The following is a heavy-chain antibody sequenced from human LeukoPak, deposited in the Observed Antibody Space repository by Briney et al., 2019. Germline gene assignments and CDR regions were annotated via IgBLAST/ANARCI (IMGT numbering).Heavy chain of an antibody. CDR3: AKYRYCTTTSCPGVFDY. D-gene: IGHD2-2*01. V-gene: IGHV3-23*01. J-gene: IGHJ4*02. CDR2: ISGSGGST. Sequence: GGSLRLSCAASGFTFSSSAMTWVRQAPGKGLEWVSGISGSGGSTYYADSVKGRFTVSRDNSKNTLYLQMNSLRAEDTAIYYCAKYRYCTTTSCPGVFDYWGQGTLVTVSS. CDR1: GFTFSSSA.